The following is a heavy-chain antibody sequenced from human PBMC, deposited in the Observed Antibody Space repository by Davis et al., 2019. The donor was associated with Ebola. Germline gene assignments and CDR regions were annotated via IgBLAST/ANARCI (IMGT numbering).Heavy chain of an antibody. V-gene: IGHV4-59*01. D-gene: IGHD3-16*01. Sequence: PSETLSLTCTVSGDSISSYYWSWIRQPPGKGLEWIGSIYYSGSTNYNSSLKSRVTISVDTSKAQFSLNLGSVTAADTAVYYCAERGGSVWGQGTLVTVSS. J-gene: IGHJ4*02. CDR2: IYYSGST. CDR1: GDSISSYY. CDR3: AERGGSV.